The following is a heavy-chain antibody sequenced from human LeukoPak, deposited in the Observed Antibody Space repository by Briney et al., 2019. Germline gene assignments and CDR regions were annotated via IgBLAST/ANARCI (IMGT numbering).Heavy chain of an antibody. CDR3: ARLGSGSYDY. J-gene: IGHJ4*02. D-gene: IGHD3-10*01. Sequence: PGGSLRLSCAASGFTFSSYAMHWVRQAPGKGLEYVSAISGNGGSTYYAISVKGRFTISRDNSRNTLFLQMGSLRADDMAVYYCARLGSGSYDYWGQGTLVTVSS. CDR1: GFTFSSYA. V-gene: IGHV3-64*01. CDR2: ISGNGGST.